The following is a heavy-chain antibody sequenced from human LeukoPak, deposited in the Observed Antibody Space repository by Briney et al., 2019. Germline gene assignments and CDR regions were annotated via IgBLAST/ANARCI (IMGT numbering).Heavy chain of an antibody. V-gene: IGHV3-7*01. Sequence: PSGTLTLSCTASGFTFSSNWMSWVRQPPPPGQEWVANIKQDGSEKYYLNSVKSRFTISRDNANNSLYLQMNSPITEENTVYYYLKFTAYWGQGTLVTVSS. CDR3: LKFTAY. CDR2: IKQDGSEK. D-gene: IGHD2-21*02. CDR1: GFTFSSNW. J-gene: IGHJ4*02.